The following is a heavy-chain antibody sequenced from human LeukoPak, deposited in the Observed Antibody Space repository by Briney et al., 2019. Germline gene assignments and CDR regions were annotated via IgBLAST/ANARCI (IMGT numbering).Heavy chain of an antibody. CDR1: GGSISSYY. CDR3: ARTKYYYDSSGYSPYYYYGMDV. CDR2: IYYSGST. V-gene: IGHV4-59*01. J-gene: IGHJ6*02. Sequence: SETLSLTCTVSGGSISSYYWSWIRQPAGKGLEWIGYIYYSGSTNYNPSLKSRVTISVDTSKNQFSLKLSSVTAADTAVYYCARTKYYYDSSGYSPYYYYGMDVWGQGTTVTVSS. D-gene: IGHD3-22*01.